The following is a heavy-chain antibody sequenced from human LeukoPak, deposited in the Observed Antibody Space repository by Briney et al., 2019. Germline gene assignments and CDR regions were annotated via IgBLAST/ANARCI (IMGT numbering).Heavy chain of an antibody. CDR1: GVTFSGYS. J-gene: IGHJ4*02. CDR2: ITATSLHI. Sequence: GGSLRLSCAASGVTFSGYSMNWVRQAPGKGLEWVSAITATSLHIYYADSVKGRFTISRDNAKNSLYLQMNSLRAEDTAVYYCAKRLRAYSSSSGLDYWGQGTLVTVSS. V-gene: IGHV3-21*04. D-gene: IGHD6-6*01. CDR3: AKRLRAYSSSSGLDY.